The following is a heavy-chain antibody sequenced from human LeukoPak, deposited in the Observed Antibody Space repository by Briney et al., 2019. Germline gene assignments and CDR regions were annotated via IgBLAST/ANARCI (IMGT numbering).Heavy chain of an antibody. D-gene: IGHD3-3*01. Sequence: GGCLRLSCAASGFTFSSYGMHWVRQAPGKGLEWVAVIWYDGSKREYGDSVKGRFTVSRDDSKNTLYLQMSSLRAEDTAVYYCAREASGYYRDFWGQGTLVTVSS. CDR1: GFTFSSYG. J-gene: IGHJ4*02. V-gene: IGHV3-33*01. CDR3: AREASGYYRDF. CDR2: IWYDGSKR.